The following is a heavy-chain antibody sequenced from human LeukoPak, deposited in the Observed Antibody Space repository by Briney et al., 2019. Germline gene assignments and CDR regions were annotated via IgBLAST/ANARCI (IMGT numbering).Heavy chain of an antibody. Sequence: GGSLRLSCAASGFTVSSNYMSWVRQAPGKGLEWVANIKQEGSDKYYVDSVKGRFTISRDNAKNSLFLQMNSLKAEDMAVYYCARVEWMGRMDYWGQGTLVTVSS. V-gene: IGHV3-7*01. CDR2: IKQEGSDK. D-gene: IGHD3-3*01. J-gene: IGHJ4*02. CDR1: GFTVSSNY. CDR3: ARVEWMGRMDY.